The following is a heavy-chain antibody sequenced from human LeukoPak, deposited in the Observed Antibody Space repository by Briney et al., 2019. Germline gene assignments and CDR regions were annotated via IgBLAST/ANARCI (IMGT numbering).Heavy chain of an antibody. Sequence: ASVKVSCKASGYTFTSYAMNWVRQAPGQGLEWMGWINTNTGNPTYAQGLTGRFVFSLDTSVSTAYLQISSLKAEDTAVYYCARDPYGYNWGGWFDPWGQGTLVTVSS. V-gene: IGHV7-4-1*02. J-gene: IGHJ5*02. CDR3: ARDPYGYNWGGWFDP. CDR1: GYTFTSYA. D-gene: IGHD5-24*01. CDR2: INTNTGNP.